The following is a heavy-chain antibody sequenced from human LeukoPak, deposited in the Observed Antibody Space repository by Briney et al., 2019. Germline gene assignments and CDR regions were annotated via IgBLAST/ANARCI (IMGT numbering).Heavy chain of an antibody. V-gene: IGHV3-21*04. Sequence: PGGSLRLSCAASGFTLSTYTMNWVRPAPGKGLEWVSSITSSSSHMYYADSVKGRFTISRDNSKNTLYLQMKSLRAEDTAVYYCATAPNSSGWYFGDYWGQGTLVTVSS. D-gene: IGHD6-19*01. CDR3: ATAPNSSGWYFGDY. CDR1: GFTLSTYT. J-gene: IGHJ4*02. CDR2: ITSSSSHM.